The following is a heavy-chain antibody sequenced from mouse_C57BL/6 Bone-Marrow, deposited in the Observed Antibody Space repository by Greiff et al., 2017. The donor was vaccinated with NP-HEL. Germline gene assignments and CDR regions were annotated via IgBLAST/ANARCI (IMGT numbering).Heavy chain of an antibody. Sequence: EVKLMESGGDLVKPGGSLKLSCAASGFTFSSYGLSWVRQTPDKRLEWVATISSGGRYTYYPDSVKGRFTISRDNAKNTLYLQMSSLKSEDTAMYYCARRVVGGDYWGQGTAVTVSS. D-gene: IGHD1-1*01. V-gene: IGHV5-6*02. CDR3: ARRVVGGDY. CDR1: GFTFSSYG. CDR2: ISSGGRYT. J-gene: IGHJ4*01.